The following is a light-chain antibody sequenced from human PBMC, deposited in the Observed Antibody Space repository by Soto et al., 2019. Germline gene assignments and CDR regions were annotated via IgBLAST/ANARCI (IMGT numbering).Light chain of an antibody. CDR3: QQYNAYAT. V-gene: IGKV1-5*03. CDR1: QNIWSW. Sequence: DIQMTQSPSTLSASVGDTVIITCRASQNIWSWLAWYQQKPGKAPRLLIYKASTLENGVPTRFSGSGSGTEFTLTISSLQPDDFATYYCQQYNAYATFGQGTKVDIK. J-gene: IGKJ2*01. CDR2: KAS.